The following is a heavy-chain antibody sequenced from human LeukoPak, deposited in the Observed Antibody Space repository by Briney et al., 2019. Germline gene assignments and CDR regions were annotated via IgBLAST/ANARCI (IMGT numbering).Heavy chain of an antibody. V-gene: IGHV4-61*08. CDR2: IYYSGST. J-gene: IGHJ3*02. CDR1: GGSISSGGYY. CDR3: ARELTRRWAFDI. D-gene: IGHD4-23*01. Sequence: SETLSLTCTVSGGSISSGGYYWSWIRQPPGKGLEWIGYIYYSGSTNYNPSLKSRVTISVDTSKNQFSLKLSSVTAADTAVYYCARELTRRWAFDIWAKGQWSPSLQ.